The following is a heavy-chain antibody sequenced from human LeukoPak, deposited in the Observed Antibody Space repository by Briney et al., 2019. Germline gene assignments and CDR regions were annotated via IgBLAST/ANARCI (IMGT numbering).Heavy chain of an antibody. Sequence: SETLSLTCTVSGGFISSYYWSWIRQPPGKGLEWIGYIYTSGSTNYNPSLKSRVTISVDTSKNQFSLKLSSVTAADTAVYYCARHALLGNYVPFDYWGQGTLVTVSS. D-gene: IGHD1-7*01. CDR1: GGFISSYY. J-gene: IGHJ4*02. CDR3: ARHALLGNYVPFDY. V-gene: IGHV4-4*09. CDR2: IYTSGST.